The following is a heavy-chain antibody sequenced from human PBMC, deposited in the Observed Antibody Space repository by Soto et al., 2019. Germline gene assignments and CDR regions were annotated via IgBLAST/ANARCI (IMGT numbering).Heavy chain of an antibody. CDR3: AKVASGDYGMDV. V-gene: IGHV3-30*18. CDR1: GFTFSSYG. Sequence: QVQLVESGGGVVQPGRSLRLSCAASGFTFSSYGMHWVRQAPGKGLEWVAVISYDGSNKYYTDSVKGPFTISRDNSKNTLYLQMNSLRAEDTAVYYCAKVASGDYGMDVWGQGSTVTVSS. J-gene: IGHJ6*02. CDR2: ISYDGSNK. D-gene: IGHD4-17*01.